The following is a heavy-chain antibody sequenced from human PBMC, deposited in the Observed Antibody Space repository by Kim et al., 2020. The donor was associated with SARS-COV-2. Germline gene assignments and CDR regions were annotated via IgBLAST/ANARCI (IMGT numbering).Heavy chain of an antibody. J-gene: IGHJ6*02. CDR2: INHSGST. V-gene: IGHV4-34*01. D-gene: IGHD2-2*01. CDR1: GGSFSGYY. CDR3: AVLPSSTSRESSTYYYYGMDV. Sequence: SETLSLTCAVYGGSFSGYYCSWIRQPPGKGLEWIGEINHSGSTNYNPSLKSRVTISVDTSKNQFSLKLSSVTAADTAVYYCAVLPSSTSRESSTYYYYGMDVWGQGNTVTVSS.